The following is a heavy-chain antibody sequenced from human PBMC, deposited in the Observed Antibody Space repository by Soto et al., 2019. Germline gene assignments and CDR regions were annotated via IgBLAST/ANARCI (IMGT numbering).Heavy chain of an antibody. CDR3: AKVWYSYYYYGMDV. CDR2: ISYDGSNK. D-gene: IGHD1-26*01. Sequence: PGGSLRRSCEASGFTFSSYSMHWVRQAPGKGLEWVAVISYDGSNKYYADSVKGRFTISRDNSKNTLYLQMNSLRAEDTAVYYCAKVWYSYYYYGMDVWGQGTTVTVSS. J-gene: IGHJ6*02. V-gene: IGHV3-30*18. CDR1: GFTFSSYS.